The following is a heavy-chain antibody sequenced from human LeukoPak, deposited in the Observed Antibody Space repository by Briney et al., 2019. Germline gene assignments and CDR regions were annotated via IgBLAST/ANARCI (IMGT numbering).Heavy chain of an antibody. Sequence: GGSLRLSCAASGFTFSRHAMSWVRQAPGKGLEWVSAISGSGGSTYYADSVKGRFTISRDNSKNTLYLQMNSQRAEDTAVYYCAKEYYDSSGYKDYWGQGTLVTVSS. CDR3: AKEYYDSSGYKDY. CDR2: ISGSGGST. V-gene: IGHV3-23*01. J-gene: IGHJ4*02. D-gene: IGHD3-22*01. CDR1: GFTFSRHA.